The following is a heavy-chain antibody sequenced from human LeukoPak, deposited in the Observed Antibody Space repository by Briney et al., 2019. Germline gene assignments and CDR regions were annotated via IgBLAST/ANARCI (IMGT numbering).Heavy chain of an antibody. J-gene: IGHJ5*02. CDR3: ARRIGGDRGWFDP. V-gene: IGHV5-51*01. CDR2: FNPGDSDI. Sequence: GESLKISCEVYGYSFTTYWLGWVRQMPGKGLEWMGTFNPGDSDIRYSPSFQGQVTISADKSISTAYLQWSSLKASDTAMYYCARRIGGDRGWFDPWGQGTLVTVSS. CDR1: GYSFTTYW. D-gene: IGHD3-16*01.